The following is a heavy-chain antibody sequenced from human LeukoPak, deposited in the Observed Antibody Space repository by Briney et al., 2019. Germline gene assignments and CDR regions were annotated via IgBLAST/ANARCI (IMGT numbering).Heavy chain of an antibody. CDR2: INPNSGGT. CDR3: AREEGFGEFHFDY. D-gene: IGHD3-10*01. J-gene: IGHJ4*02. CDR1: GYTFTGYY. Sequence: ASVKVPCKASGYTFTGYYMHWVRQAPGQGLEWMGWINPNSGGTNYAQKFQGRVTMTRDTSISTAYMELSRLRSDDTAVYYCAREEGFGEFHFDYWGQGTLVTVSS. V-gene: IGHV1-2*02.